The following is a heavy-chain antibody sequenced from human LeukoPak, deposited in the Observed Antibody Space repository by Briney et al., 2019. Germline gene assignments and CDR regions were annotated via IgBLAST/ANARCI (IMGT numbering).Heavy chain of an antibody. V-gene: IGHV4-59*01. CDR3: ARGSCSSTSCYYFDY. D-gene: IGHD2-2*01. Sequence: ASETLSLTCTVSGGSISGYYWSWIRQPPGEGLEWIGYIYYSGSANYNPSLKGRVTTSVHTSKNQFSLKVSSVTAADTAVYFCARGSCSSTSCYYFDYWGQGTLVTVSS. CDR2: IYYSGSA. CDR1: GGSISGYY. J-gene: IGHJ4*02.